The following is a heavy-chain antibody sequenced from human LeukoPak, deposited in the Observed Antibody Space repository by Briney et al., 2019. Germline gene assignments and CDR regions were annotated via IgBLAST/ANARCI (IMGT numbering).Heavy chain of an antibody. D-gene: IGHD1-1*01. V-gene: IGHV3-30-3*01. J-gene: IGHJ6*02. CDR3: AREKLPETSYYYYYGMDV. CDR2: ISYDGSNK. CDR1: GFTFSSYG. Sequence: GGSLTLSCAGSGFTFSSYGMHWVRQAPGKGLEWVAVISYDGSNKYYADSVKGRFTISRDNSKNTLYLQMNSLRAEDTAVYYCAREKLPETSYYYYYGMDVWGQGTTVTVSS.